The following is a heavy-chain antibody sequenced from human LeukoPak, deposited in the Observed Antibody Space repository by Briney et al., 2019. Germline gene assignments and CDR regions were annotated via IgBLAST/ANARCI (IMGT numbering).Heavy chain of an antibody. CDR2: ISGSDGST. CDR1: GFTFSSYA. V-gene: IGHV3-23*01. CDR3: ARTQLGYCSSTSCPRGYFDY. Sequence: GGSLRLSCAASGFTFSSYAMSWVRQAPGKGLEWVSAISGSDGSTYYADSVKGRFTISRDNSKNTLYLQMNSLRAEDTAVYYCARTQLGYCSSTSCPRGYFDYWGQGTLVTVSS. J-gene: IGHJ4*02. D-gene: IGHD2-2*01.